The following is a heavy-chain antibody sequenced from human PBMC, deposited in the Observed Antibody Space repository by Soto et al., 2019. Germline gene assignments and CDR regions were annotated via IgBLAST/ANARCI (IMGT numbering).Heavy chain of an antibody. D-gene: IGHD2-15*01. CDR1: GYSFTTYD. CDR3: ARDLRLLAGHRRQTADQYYYAMDV. V-gene: IGHV1-18*04. CDR2: ISTKSANT. Sequence: QVQLEQSGPEEMKSGASVRISCKASGYSFTTYDITWVRQAPGQGPEWMGWISTKSANTNYADKFRGRVRLTTDTSTGTAYMDVRSLTSDDTAIYYCARDLRLLAGHRRQTADQYYYAMDVWGQGTTVTVSS. J-gene: IGHJ6*02.